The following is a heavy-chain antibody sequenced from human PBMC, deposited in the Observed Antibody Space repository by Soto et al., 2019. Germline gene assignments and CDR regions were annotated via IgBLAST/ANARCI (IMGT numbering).Heavy chain of an antibody. J-gene: IGHJ6*02. CDR2: ISSSGTTI. V-gene: IGHV3-11*01. CDR1: GFTFSNYY. Sequence: QVQLVESGGGLVKPGGSLRLSCAASGFTFSNYYMTWIRQAPGKGLEWVSYISSSGTTIYSADSVKGRFTISRDNAKNSLYLQMASLRAEDAAVYYCARGTSFYYGMDVWGQGTTVTVSS. CDR3: ARGTSFYYGMDV. D-gene: IGHD3-16*01.